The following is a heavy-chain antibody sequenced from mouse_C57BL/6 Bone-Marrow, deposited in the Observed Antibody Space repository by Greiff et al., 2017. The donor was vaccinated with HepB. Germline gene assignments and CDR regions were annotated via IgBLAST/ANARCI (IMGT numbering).Heavy chain of an antibody. CDR3: TREDFSNYDH. J-gene: IGHJ2*01. CDR1: GYTFTDYE. D-gene: IGHD2-5*01. Sequence: QVQLQQSGAELVRPGASVTLSCKASGYTFTDYEMHWVKQTPVHGLEWIGAIDPETGGTAYNQKFKGKAILTADKSSSTAYMELRSLTSEDSALYYCTREDFSNYDHWGQGTTPTVSS. V-gene: IGHV1-15*01. CDR2: IDPETGGT.